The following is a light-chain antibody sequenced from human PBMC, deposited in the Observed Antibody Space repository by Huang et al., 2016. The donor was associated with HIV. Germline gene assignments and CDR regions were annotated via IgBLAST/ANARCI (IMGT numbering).Light chain of an antibody. CDR3: QQSYSTPPT. J-gene: IGKJ2*01. CDR2: AAS. Sequence: DIQMTQSPSSLSASVGDRVTITCRSSQSIIVYLNWYQQKPGKAPKLLVYAASSLQSGVPSRFSGGGAGTDFTLTISSLQPEDFATYFCQQSYSTPPTFGQGTKLEIK. V-gene: IGKV1-39*01. CDR1: QSIIVY.